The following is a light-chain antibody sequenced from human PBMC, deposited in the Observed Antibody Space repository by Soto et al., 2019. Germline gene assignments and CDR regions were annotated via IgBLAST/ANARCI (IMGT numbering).Light chain of an antibody. J-gene: IGKJ1*01. CDR2: GAS. CDR3: QQDYNLPRWT. V-gene: IGKV3-15*01. Sequence: EIVMTQSPATLSVSPGERATLSCRASQSVSSNLAWYQQKPGQAPRLLIYGASTRATGIPARFSGSGSGTEFTLTISSLQSEDFAVYYCQQDYNLPRWTFGQGTKVEIK. CDR1: QSVSSN.